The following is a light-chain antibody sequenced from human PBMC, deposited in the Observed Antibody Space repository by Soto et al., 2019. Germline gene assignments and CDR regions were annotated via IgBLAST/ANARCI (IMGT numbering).Light chain of an antibody. CDR2: TAS. CDR3: QQYNFYPLT. J-gene: IGKJ4*01. Sequence: DIQMTQSPSTLSASVGDRVTITCRASQSISNWLAWYQQKPGKAPNLLIYTASTLQSGVPSRFSGSGSGTEFTLTISSLQPDDFATYYCQQYNFYPLTFGGGTKVDI. CDR1: QSISNW. V-gene: IGKV1-5*03.